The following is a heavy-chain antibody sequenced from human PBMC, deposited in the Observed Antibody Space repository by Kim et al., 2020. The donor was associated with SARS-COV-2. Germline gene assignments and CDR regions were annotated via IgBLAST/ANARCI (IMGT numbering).Heavy chain of an antibody. Sequence: GGSLRLSCAASGFTFSSYGMHWVRQAPGKGLEWVAVISYDGSNKYYADSVKGRFTISRDNSKNTLYLQMNSLRAEDTAVYYCAKASGYYYYFDYWGQGTLVTVSS. CDR2: ISYDGSNK. V-gene: IGHV3-30*18. D-gene: IGHD3-3*01. CDR3: AKASGYYYYFDY. J-gene: IGHJ4*02. CDR1: GFTFSSYG.